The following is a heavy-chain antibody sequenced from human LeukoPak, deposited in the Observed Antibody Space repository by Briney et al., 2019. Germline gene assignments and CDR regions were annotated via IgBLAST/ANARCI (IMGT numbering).Heavy chain of an antibody. CDR3: AKDKSFLYYGSGSYADY. CDR2: ISWDGGST. D-gene: IGHD3-10*01. CDR1: GFTFDDYA. J-gene: IGHJ4*02. V-gene: IGHV3-43D*03. Sequence: PGGSLRLSCAASGFTFDDYAMHWVRQAPGKGLEWVSLISWDGGSTYYADSVKGRFTISRDNSKNSLYLQMNSLRAEDTALYYCAKDKSFLYYGSGSYADYWGQGTLVTVSS.